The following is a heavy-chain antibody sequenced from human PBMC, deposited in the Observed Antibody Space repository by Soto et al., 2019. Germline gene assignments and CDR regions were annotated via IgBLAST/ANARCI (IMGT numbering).Heavy chain of an antibody. D-gene: IGHD5-12*01. CDR2: IIPIFGTA. CDR3: AREEATITGSNALDI. J-gene: IGHJ3*02. Sequence: SVKVSCKASGGTFSSYAISWVRQAPGQGLEWMGGIIPIFGTANYAQKFQGRVTITADESTSTAYMELSSLRSEDTAVYYCAREEATITGSNALDIWGQATLVTGS. V-gene: IGHV1-69*13. CDR1: GGTFSSYA.